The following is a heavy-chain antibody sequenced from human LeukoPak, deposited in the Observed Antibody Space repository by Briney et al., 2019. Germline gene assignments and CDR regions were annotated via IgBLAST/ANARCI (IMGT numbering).Heavy chain of an antibody. CDR3: AREAGMLDYYYYGMDV. Sequence: PGGSLRLSCAASGFTFSSYSMNWVRQAPGKGLEWVSCISSSSSTIYYADSVKGRFTISRDNAKNSLYLQMNSLRAEDTAVYYCAREAGMLDYYYYGMDVWGQGTTVTVSS. CDR1: GFTFSSYS. V-gene: IGHV3-48*01. J-gene: IGHJ6*02. CDR2: ISSSSSTI. D-gene: IGHD2-8*01.